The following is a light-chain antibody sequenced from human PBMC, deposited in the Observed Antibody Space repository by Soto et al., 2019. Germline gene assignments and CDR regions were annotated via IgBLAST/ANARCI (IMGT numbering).Light chain of an antibody. CDR2: SAS. Sequence: SQSPAAVSLSQGERATLSCRASHRVSSNVAWYQQKPGQAPRLLIHSASTRATGISARFSGSGSGTEFTLSISSLQSEDFAVYYCQHYNSWPRPFGPGT. CDR1: HRVSSN. CDR3: QHYNSWPRP. V-gene: IGKV3-15*01. J-gene: IGKJ3*01.